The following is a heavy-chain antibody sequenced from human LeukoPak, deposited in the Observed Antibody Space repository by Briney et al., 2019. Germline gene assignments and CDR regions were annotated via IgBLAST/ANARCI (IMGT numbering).Heavy chain of an antibody. CDR1: GYTFTSYG. Sequence: ASVKVSCKASGYTFTSYGISWVRQAPGQGLEWMGWISAYNGNTNYAQKLQGRVTMTTDTSTSTAYMELRSLRSDDTAVYYCAGAEGHYGPYYFDYWGQGTLVTVSS. D-gene: IGHD4-17*01. CDR3: AGAEGHYGPYYFDY. J-gene: IGHJ4*02. V-gene: IGHV1-18*01. CDR2: ISAYNGNT.